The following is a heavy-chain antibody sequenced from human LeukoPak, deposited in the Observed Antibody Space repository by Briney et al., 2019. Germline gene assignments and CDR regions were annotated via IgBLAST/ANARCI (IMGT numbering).Heavy chain of an antibody. V-gene: IGHV4-39*01. D-gene: IGHD6-19*01. CDR3: ARHRRRSVAGAFDY. Sequence: SETLSLTCTVSGGSISSSSYYWGWIRQPPGKGLEWIGSIYYSGSTYYNPSLKSRVTISVDTSKNQFSLKLSSVTAADTALYYCARHRRRSVAGAFDYWGQGTLVTVSS. J-gene: IGHJ4*02. CDR1: GGSISSSSYY. CDR2: IYYSGST.